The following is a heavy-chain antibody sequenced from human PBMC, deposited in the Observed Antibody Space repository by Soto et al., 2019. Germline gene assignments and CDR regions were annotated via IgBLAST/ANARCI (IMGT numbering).Heavy chain of an antibody. Sequence: EVQLLESGGGLEQPGGSLRLSCAASGFTFSSFAMTWVRQAPGKGLEWVSRISGDGISTYYTDSVKGRFTISKDNSKNTLYLAMNSVRVEETAVYVGAREVGRTVTADADHHYYYDGMDVWGQGTTVIVSS. J-gene: IGHJ6*01. D-gene: IGHD2-21*02. CDR2: ISGDGIST. CDR3: AREVGRTVTADADHHYYYDGMDV. CDR1: GFTFSSFA. V-gene: IGHV3-23*01.